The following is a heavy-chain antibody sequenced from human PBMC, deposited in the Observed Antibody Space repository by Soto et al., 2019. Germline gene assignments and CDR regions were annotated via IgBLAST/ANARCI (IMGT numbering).Heavy chain of an antibody. D-gene: IGHD3-22*01. CDR2: IYYSGST. CDR3: ARTYDSSGYIEWGAFDI. J-gene: IGHJ3*02. CDR1: GGSISSSNW. V-gene: IGHV4-4*02. Sequence: QVQLQESGPGLVKPSGTLSLTCAVSGGSISSSNWWSWVRQPPGKGLEWIGEIYYSGSTNYNPSLKSRVTISVDKSKNQFSLKLSSVTAADTAVYYCARTYDSSGYIEWGAFDIWGQGTMVTVSS.